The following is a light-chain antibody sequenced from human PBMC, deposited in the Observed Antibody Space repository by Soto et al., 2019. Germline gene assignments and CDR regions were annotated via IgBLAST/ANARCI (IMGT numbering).Light chain of an antibody. V-gene: IGKV3-20*01. CDR3: QHYGSSRT. J-gene: IGKJ1*01. CDR1: QRFGSSN. Sequence: EIVLTQSPGTLSLSPGERGTLSCRASQRFGSSNLAWYQQKPGQAPRLLIYSTSSRATGIPDRFSGSGSGPDFTLTISRLGPEDFAVYFCQHYGSSRTFGQGTKVDIK. CDR2: STS.